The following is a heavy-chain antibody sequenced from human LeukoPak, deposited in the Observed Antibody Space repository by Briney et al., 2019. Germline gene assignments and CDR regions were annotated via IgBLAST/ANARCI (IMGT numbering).Heavy chain of an antibody. D-gene: IGHD2-8*01. CDR1: GLTFSSHW. J-gene: IGHJ4*02. CDR2: ITNDGSST. Sequence: GGSLRLSCAASGLTFSSHWMHWVRQAPGKGLVWVSRITNDGSSTTYADSVKGRFTISRDNAKNTLSLQMNSLRPEDTAVYYCAKNAAGIVLMIYAPLDSWGQGTLVTVSS. V-gene: IGHV3-74*01. CDR3: AKNAAGIVLMIYAPLDS.